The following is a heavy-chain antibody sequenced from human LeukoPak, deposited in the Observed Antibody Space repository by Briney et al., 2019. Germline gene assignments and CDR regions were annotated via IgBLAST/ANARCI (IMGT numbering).Heavy chain of an antibody. Sequence: GGSLRLSCAASGFTFNSYWMHCVRQAPGKGLVWVSRINSDGSSTSYAASVKGRFTISRDNAKSTLYLQMSSLRAEDTAVYYCARRSNFAGFDYWGQGTLVTVSS. CDR1: GFTFNSYW. CDR2: INSDGSST. CDR3: ARRSNFAGFDY. V-gene: IGHV3-74*01. D-gene: IGHD1-14*01. J-gene: IGHJ4*02.